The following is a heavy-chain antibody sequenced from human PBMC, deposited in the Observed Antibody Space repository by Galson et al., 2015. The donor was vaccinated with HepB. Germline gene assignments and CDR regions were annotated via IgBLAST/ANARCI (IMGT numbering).Heavy chain of an antibody. J-gene: IGHJ5*02. CDR2: IRSSSSTI. D-gene: IGHD3-9*01. CDR3: ARVGYDILTGYSSRVFWFDP. CDR1: GFTFSRYS. V-gene: IGHV3-48*01. Sequence: SLRLSCAASGFTFSRYSMNWVRQAPGKGLEWVSYIRSSSSTIYYADSVKGRFTISRDNAKNSLYLQMNSLRAEDTAVYYCARVGYDILTGYSSRVFWFDPWGQGTLVTVSS.